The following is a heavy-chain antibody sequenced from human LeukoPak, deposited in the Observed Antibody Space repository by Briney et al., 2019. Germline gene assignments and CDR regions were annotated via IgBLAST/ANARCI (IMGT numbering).Heavy chain of an antibody. CDR2: ISTSGTIE. CDR3: ARGLGNFDY. J-gene: IGHJ4*02. Sequence: GGSLRLSCAASGFTFSNYEMNWVRQAPGKGLEWISYISTSGTIEYYADSVKSRFTISRDHARNSLYLQMNSLRAEDTAVYYCARGLGNFDYWGQGTLVTVSS. CDR1: GFTFSNYE. V-gene: IGHV3-48*03. D-gene: IGHD1-26*01.